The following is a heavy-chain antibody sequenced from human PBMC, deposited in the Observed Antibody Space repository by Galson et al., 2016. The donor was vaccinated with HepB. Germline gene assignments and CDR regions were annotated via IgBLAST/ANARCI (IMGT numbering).Heavy chain of an antibody. V-gene: IGHV1-46*03. CDR2: IDPSDGST. J-gene: IGHJ5*02. CDR1: GYTFTSYY. D-gene: IGHD2-21*02. Sequence: SVKVSCKASGYTFTSYYMHWVRQAPGQGLEWMGIIDPSDGSTSHAQKFHGRVTLTRDTSTSTVYMELSNLRSEDTAVYYCARDLRKFRVGLLVTGTGSWFDPWGQGTLVIVSS. CDR3: ARDLRKFRVGLLVTGTGSWFDP.